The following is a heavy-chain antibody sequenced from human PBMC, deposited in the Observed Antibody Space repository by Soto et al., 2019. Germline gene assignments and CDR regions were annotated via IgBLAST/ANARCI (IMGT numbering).Heavy chain of an antibody. J-gene: IGHJ6*03. CDR2: INAGNGNT. CDR3: ARERSSQKYYYYSRDV. CDR1: GYTFTSYA. D-gene: IGHD6-13*01. V-gene: IGHV1-3*01. Sequence: ASVKVSCKASGYTFTSYAMHWVRQAPGQRLEWMGWINAGNGNTKYSQKFQGRVTITRDTSASTAYMELSSLRSEDTAVYYCARERSSQKYYYYSRDVWGKGTTVTASS.